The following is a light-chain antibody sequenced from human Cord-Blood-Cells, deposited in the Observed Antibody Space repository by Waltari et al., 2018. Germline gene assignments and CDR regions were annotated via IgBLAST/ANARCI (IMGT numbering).Light chain of an antibody. V-gene: IGLV2-14*01. CDR3: SSYTSSSTVV. CDR2: DVS. CDR1: CSFFGVYNY. J-gene: IGLJ2*01. Sequence: QTALTHPAPVSGSPGQSITISRTGPCSFFGVYNYVPWYQQHAGKAPKLMIYDVSKRPSGVSNRFSGSTSGNTASLTISGLQAEDEADYYCSSYTSSSTVVFGGGTKLTVL.